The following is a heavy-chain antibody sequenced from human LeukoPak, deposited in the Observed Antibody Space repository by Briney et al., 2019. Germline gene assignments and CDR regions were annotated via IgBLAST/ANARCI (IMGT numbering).Heavy chain of an antibody. D-gene: IGHD3-3*01. CDR2: IRYDGSNK. J-gene: IGHJ4*02. V-gene: IGHV3-30*02. Sequence: GGSLRLSCAASGFIFSSYGMHWVRQAPGKGLEWVAFIRYDGSNKYYADSVKGRFTISRDNSKNTLYLQMNSLRAEDTAVYYCAKDLNYDFWSGYYILDYWGQGTLVTVSS. CDR3: AKDLNYDFWSGYYILDY. CDR1: GFIFSSYG.